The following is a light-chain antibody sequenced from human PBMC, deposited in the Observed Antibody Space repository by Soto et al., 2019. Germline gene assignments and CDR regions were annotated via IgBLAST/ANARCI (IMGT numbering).Light chain of an antibody. Sequence: QSLLPQEPSVPVSPGGTVTPACNTTTGAVTSGNFPSWFQQKPGQPPSALIYSIDSKHSWTPARFSGSLLEGKAGLTLSGAQPEDEAEYYYLSYHGGDGVFGTGTQGTVL. CDR2: SID. CDR3: LSYHGGDGV. V-gene: IGLV7-43*01. J-gene: IGLJ1*01. CDR1: TGAVTSGNF.